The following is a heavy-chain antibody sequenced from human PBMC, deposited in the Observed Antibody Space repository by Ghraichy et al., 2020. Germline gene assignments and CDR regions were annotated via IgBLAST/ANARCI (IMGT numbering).Heavy chain of an antibody. J-gene: IGHJ4*02. CDR1: GFTFSSYA. V-gene: IGHV3-30*04. Sequence: LSLTCAASGFTFSSYAMHWVRQAPGKGLEWVAVISYDGSNKYYADSVKGRFTISRDNSKNTLYLQMNSLRAEDTAVYYCARDYSKSLDYWGQGTLVTVSS. CDR2: ISYDGSNK. D-gene: IGHD2-15*01. CDR3: ARDYSKSLDY.